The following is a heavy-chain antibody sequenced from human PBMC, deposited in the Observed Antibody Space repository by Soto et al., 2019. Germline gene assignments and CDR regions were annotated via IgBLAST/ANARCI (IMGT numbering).Heavy chain of an antibody. V-gene: IGHV4-34*01. Sequence: SETLSLTCAVYGGSFSGYYLSWIRQPPGKGLEWIGEINHSGSTNYNPSLKSRVTISVDTSKNQFSLKLSSVTAADTAVYYCARGNRGVLEWFYGMEVWGQGTTVTACS. CDR1: GGSFSGYY. CDR2: INHSGST. D-gene: IGHD3-3*01. CDR3: ARGNRGVLEWFYGMEV. J-gene: IGHJ6*02.